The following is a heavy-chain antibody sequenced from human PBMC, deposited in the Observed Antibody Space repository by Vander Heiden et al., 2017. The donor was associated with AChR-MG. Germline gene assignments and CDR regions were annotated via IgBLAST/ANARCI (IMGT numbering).Heavy chain of an antibody. CDR1: GYSFTSYW. D-gene: IGHD3-3*01. Sequence: EVQLVQSGAEVKKPGESLKISCKGSGYSFTSYWIGWVRQMPGKGLEWMGIIYPGDSDTRYSPSFQGQVTISADKSISTAYLQWSSLKASDTAMYYCARSPYDFWSGPHYYFDYWGQGTLVTVSS. J-gene: IGHJ4*02. CDR2: IYPGDSDT. CDR3: ARSPYDFWSGPHYYFDY. V-gene: IGHV5-51*01.